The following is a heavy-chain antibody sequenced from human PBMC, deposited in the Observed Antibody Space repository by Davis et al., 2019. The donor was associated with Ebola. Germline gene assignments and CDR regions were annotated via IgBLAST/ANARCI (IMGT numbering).Heavy chain of an antibody. Sequence: GGSLRLSCAASGFTFSRYWMTWVRQAPGKGLETVAVINQDGNKKYYVDSVKGRFTISRDNAKNSLYLQMNSLRADDTAVYYCARGPDYGIRADFFDRWGQETLVTVSS. D-gene: IGHD4-17*01. CDR2: INQDGNKK. J-gene: IGHJ4*02. CDR3: ARGPDYGIRADFFDR. V-gene: IGHV3-7*04. CDR1: GFTFSRYW.